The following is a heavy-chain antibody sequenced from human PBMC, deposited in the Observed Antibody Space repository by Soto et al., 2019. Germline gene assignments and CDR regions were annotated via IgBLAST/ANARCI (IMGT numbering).Heavy chain of an antibody. CDR3: ARDTGDGTFDF. CDR1: GYTFSSYA. D-gene: IGHD7-27*01. Sequence: QVHLVQSGAEVRKPGASVKVSCKASGYTFSSYAMHWVRQAPGQRLEWMGWINAGYGNTKSSQKFQDRVTISRDTCASTAYMELASLRSEGPAVYYCARDTGDGTFDFWGQGTLVTVSS. J-gene: IGHJ4*02. V-gene: IGHV1-3*01. CDR2: INAGYGNT.